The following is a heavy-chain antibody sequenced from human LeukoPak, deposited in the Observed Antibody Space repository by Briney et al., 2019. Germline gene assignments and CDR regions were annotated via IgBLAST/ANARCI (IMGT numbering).Heavy chain of an antibody. CDR3: ASRPADTTWCGVFDY. J-gene: IGHJ4*02. CDR1: GASIDSHY. D-gene: IGHD3-10*01. V-gene: IGHV4-59*11. CDR2: VFNGGST. Sequence: SETLSLTCSVSGASIDSHYWSWIRQSPGKGLEWIGYVFNGGSTNYNPSLNSRVTMSLDTSRAQFSLRLSSVTAADTAIYYCASRPADTTWCGVFDYWSQGTLVTVPS.